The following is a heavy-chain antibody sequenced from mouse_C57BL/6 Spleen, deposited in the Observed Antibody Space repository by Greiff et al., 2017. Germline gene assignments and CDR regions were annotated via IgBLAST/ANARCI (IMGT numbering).Heavy chain of an antibody. V-gene: IGHV5-17*01. Sequence: EVKLMESGGGLVKPGGSLKLSCAASGFTFSDYGMHWVRQAPEKGLEWVAYISSGSSTIYYADTVKGRFNISRDNAKNTLFLQMTSLRSEDTAMYYCARSNWPWYFDVWGTGTTVTVAS. CDR3: ARSNWPWYFDV. CDR2: ISSGSSTI. D-gene: IGHD2-5*01. CDR1: GFTFSDYG. J-gene: IGHJ1*03.